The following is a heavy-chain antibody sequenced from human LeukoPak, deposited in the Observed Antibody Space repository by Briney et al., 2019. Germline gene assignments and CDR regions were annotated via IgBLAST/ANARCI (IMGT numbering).Heavy chain of an antibody. Sequence: PGRSLRLSCAASGFTFSSYAMHWVRQAPGKGLEWVAVISYDGSNKYYADSVKGRFTISRDNSKNTLYLQMNSLRAEDTAVYYCARGDGYDFFDYWGQGTLVTVSS. CDR2: ISYDGSNK. CDR1: GFTFSSYA. D-gene: IGHD5-24*01. CDR3: ARGDGYDFFDY. V-gene: IGHV3-30-3*01. J-gene: IGHJ4*02.